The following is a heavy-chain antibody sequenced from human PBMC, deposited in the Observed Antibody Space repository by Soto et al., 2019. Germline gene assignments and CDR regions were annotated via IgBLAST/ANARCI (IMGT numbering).Heavy chain of an antibody. CDR2: IIPIFRTA. V-gene: IGHV1-69*01. CDR1: GGTSSDYA. J-gene: IGHJ3*01. D-gene: IGHD3-10*01. CDR3: AGSFKYGSGSFDALDV. Sequence: QVLLVQSGTEVKKPGSSVKVSCQASGGTSSDYALTWVRQAPGQGLEWMGGIIPIFRTANYAQRFQGRVSIIADESSSTAYMELSSLKSEDTAVYYCAGSFKYGSGSFDALDVWGHGTMVMVSS.